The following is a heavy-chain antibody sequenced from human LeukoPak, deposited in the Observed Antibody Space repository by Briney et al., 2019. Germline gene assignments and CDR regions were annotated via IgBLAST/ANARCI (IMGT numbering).Heavy chain of an antibody. D-gene: IGHD5-18*01. Sequence: PGGSLRLSCAASGFTFSSYGMHWVRQAPGKGLEWVAVISYDGSNKYYADSVKGRFTISRDNSKNTLYLQMNSLRAGDTAVYYCAKDHGYSYAHYFDYWGQGTLVTVSS. CDR2: ISYDGSNK. J-gene: IGHJ4*02. CDR3: AKDHGYSYAHYFDY. V-gene: IGHV3-30*18. CDR1: GFTFSSYG.